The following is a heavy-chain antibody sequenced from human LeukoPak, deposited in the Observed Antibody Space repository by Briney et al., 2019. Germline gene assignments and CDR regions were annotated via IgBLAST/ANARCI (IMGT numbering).Heavy chain of an antibody. CDR2: IYYSGST. Sequence: SETLSLTCAVYGGSFSGYYWSWIRQPPGKGLEWIGYIYYSGSTNYNPSLKSRVTISVDTSKNQFSLKLSSVIAADTAVYYCAREDSSSSGLGYWGQGTLVTVSS. J-gene: IGHJ4*02. V-gene: IGHV4-59*01. D-gene: IGHD6-6*01. CDR1: GGSFSGYY. CDR3: AREDSSSSGLGY.